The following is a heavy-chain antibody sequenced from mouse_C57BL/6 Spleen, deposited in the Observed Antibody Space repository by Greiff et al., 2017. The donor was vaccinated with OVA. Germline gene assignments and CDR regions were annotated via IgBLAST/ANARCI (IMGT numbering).Heavy chain of an antibody. Sequence: VKVVESGAELVKPGASVKISCKASGYAFSSYWMNWVKQRPGKGLEWIGQIYPGDGDTNYNGKFKGKATLTADKSSSTAYMQLSSLTSEDSAVYFCARLGYDYDGAYWGQGTLVTVSA. CDR2: IYPGDGDT. J-gene: IGHJ3*01. D-gene: IGHD2-4*01. CDR1: GYAFSSYW. V-gene: IGHV1-80*01. CDR3: ARLGYDYDGAY.